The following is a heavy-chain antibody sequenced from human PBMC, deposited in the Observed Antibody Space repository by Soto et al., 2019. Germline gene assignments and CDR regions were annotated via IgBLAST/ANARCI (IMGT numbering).Heavy chain of an antibody. D-gene: IGHD3-22*01. CDR1: GFTFSSYA. J-gene: IGHJ4*02. CDR2: ISGSGGST. V-gene: IGHV3-23*01. CDR3: AKPRVGDYYDSSGYYYDY. Sequence: GGSLRLSCVASGFTFSSYAMSWVRQAPGKGLEWVSAISGSGGSTYYADSVKGRFTISRDNSKNTLYLQMNSLRAEDTAVYYCAKPRVGDYYDSSGYYYDYWGQGTLVTVSS.